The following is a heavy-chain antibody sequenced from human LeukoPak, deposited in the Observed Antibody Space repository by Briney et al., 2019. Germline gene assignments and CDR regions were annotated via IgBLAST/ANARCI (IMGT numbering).Heavy chain of an antibody. Sequence: GGSLRLSCAASGFTISSYAMSWVRQAPGKGLEWVSSISGSGGSTYYADSVKGRFTISRDNSKNTLYLQMNGLRAEDTAVYYCAKVDIVVVPAADLWGQGTLVTVSS. CDR2: ISGSGGST. V-gene: IGHV3-23*01. J-gene: IGHJ5*02. CDR1: GFTISSYA. D-gene: IGHD2-2*03. CDR3: AKVDIVVVPAADL.